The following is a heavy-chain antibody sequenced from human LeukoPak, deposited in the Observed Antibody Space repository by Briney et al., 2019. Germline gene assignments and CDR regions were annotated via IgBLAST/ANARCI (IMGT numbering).Heavy chain of an antibody. Sequence: SSETLSLTCTVSGGSISTYYWSWIRQPAGKGLEWIGRMSTSGNSNYIPSLVSRVTMSVDTSKNQFSLNLSSVTAADTAVYYCARESGSMRWFDPWGQGTLVTVSS. CDR3: ARESGSMRWFDP. CDR1: GGSISTYY. D-gene: IGHD6-25*01. J-gene: IGHJ5*02. CDR2: MSTSGNS. V-gene: IGHV4-4*07.